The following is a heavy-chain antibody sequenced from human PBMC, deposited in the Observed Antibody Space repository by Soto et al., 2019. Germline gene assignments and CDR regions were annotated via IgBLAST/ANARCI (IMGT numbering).Heavy chain of an antibody. J-gene: IGHJ4*02. D-gene: IGHD6-13*01. V-gene: IGHV3-23*01. CDR1: GFTISSYA. CDR3: AIGHSTSWTNFER. Sequence: GGSLRLSCAASGFTISSYAMSWVRQAPGKGLEWVSIITGSGGSTYYADSVKGRFTISRDNSKNTLYLQMNSLRAEDTAVYYCAIGHSTSWTNFERWGQGTLVTVSS. CDR2: ITGSGGST.